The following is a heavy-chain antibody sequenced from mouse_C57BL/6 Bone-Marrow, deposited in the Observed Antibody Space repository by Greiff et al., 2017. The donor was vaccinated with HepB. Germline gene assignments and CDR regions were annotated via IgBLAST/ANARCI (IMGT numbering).Heavy chain of an antibody. V-gene: IGHV5-12*01. CDR1: GFTFSDYY. J-gene: IGHJ3*01. D-gene: IGHD2-2*01. Sequence: EVKLEESGGGLVQPGGSLKLSCAASGFTFSDYYMYWVRQTPEKRLEWVAYISNGGGSTYYPDTVKGRFTISRDNAKNTLYLQMSRLKSEDTAMYYCARPPFGMVTGGPFAYWGQGTLVTVSA. CDR3: ARPPFGMVTGGPFAY. CDR2: ISNGGGST.